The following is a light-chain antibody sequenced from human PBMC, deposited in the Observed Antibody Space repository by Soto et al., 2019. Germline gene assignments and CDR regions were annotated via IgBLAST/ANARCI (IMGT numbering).Light chain of an antibody. Sequence: QSVLTQPPSASGSPGQSVTVSCTGTSSDVGGYNYVSWYQQLPGEAPKLVIYEVSRRPSGVPYRFSGSKSGNTASLTVSGLQTEDDADYYCSSYAGTNNYVLXSGPKVTVL. CDR1: SSDVGGYNY. V-gene: IGLV2-8*01. J-gene: IGLJ1*01. CDR2: EVS. CDR3: SSYAGTNNYV.